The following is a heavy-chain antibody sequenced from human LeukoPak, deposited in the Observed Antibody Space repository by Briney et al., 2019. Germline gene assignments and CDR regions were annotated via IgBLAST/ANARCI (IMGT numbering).Heavy chain of an antibody. J-gene: IGHJ5*01. CDR3: ARENWFDS. CDR1: GFTFSSYE. CDR2: ISGSGSTI. V-gene: IGHV3-48*03. Sequence: PGGSLRLSCAASGFTFSSYEMNWVRQAPGKGLQWLSYISGSGSTIWYADSVKGRFTISRDNAKNSLYLQMNSLRAEDTAVYYCARENWFDSWGQGTLVTVSS.